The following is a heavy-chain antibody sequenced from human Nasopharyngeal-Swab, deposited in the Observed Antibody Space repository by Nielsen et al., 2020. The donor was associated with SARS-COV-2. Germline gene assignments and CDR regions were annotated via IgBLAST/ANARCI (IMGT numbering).Heavy chain of an antibody. CDR1: GYTFTSYG. D-gene: IGHD2-2*01. J-gene: IGHJ4*02. CDR3: ARVLYCSSTSCYRRDFDY. Sequence: ASVKVSCKASGYTFTSYGISWVRQAPGQGLEWMGWISAYNGNTNYAQKLQGRVTTTTDTSTSTAYMELRSLRSDDTAVYYCARVLYCSSTSCYRRDFDYWGQGTLVTVSS. V-gene: IGHV1-18*01. CDR2: ISAYNGNT.